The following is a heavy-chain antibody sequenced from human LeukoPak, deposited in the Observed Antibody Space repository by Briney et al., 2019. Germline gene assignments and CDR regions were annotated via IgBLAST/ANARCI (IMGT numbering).Heavy chain of an antibody. CDR3: ARVIGWDEPFDL. V-gene: IGHV3-74*01. CDR1: GFTFSSYG. D-gene: IGHD1-26*01. Sequence: GGTLRLSCAASGFTFSSYGMSWVRQAPGKGLEWVSRINTDGSSTNYADFVRGRFTVSRDSAKNTLYLQMNSLRVEDTAVYYCARVIGWDEPFDLWGHGTLVTVSS. CDR2: INTDGSST. J-gene: IGHJ3*01.